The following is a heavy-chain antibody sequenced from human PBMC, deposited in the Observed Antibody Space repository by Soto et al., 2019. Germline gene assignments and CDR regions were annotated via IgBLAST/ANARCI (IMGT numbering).Heavy chain of an antibody. V-gene: IGHV1-3*01. Sequence: QVQLVQSGAEVKKPGASVKVSCKASGYTFTSYAMHWVRQAPGQRLEWMGWINAGNGNTKYSQKFQGRVTITRDTSASTAYMELSSLRSEDTAVYYCARQNWGIQLWLIDYWGQGTLVTVSS. CDR2: INAGNGNT. J-gene: IGHJ4*02. CDR1: GYTFTSYA. CDR3: ARQNWGIQLWLIDY. D-gene: IGHD5-18*01.